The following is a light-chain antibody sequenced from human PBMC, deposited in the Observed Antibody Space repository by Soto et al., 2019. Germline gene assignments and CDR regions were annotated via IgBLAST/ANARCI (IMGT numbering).Light chain of an antibody. CDR3: QQYNSYSGT. CDR1: QSISSW. Sequence: DIQMTQSPSTLSASVGDRVTITCRASQSISSWLAWYQQKPGKAPKLLIYKASSLESGVPSRFSGSGSGTEFTLTISSLQPDDVATYYCQQYNSYSGTLGQGTKVDIK. V-gene: IGKV1-5*03. CDR2: KAS. J-gene: IGKJ1*01.